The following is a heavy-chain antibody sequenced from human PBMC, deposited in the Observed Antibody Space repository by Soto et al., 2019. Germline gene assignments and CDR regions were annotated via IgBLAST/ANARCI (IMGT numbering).Heavy chain of an antibody. Sequence: QVQLQQWGAGLLKPSETLSLTCAIYNGSFSVYYWIWIRQAPGKGLEWIGEINHAGSTNYNPSLKSRVTMSVDTSKNQFSLKLTSVTAADTAVYYCARDSTRRGACDVWGQGTMLTVSS. CDR3: ARDSTRRGACDV. CDR2: INHAGST. J-gene: IGHJ3*01. CDR1: NGSFSVYY. D-gene: IGHD2-2*01. V-gene: IGHV4-34*01.